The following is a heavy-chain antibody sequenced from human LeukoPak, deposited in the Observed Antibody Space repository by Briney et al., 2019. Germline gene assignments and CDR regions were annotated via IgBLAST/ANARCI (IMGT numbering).Heavy chain of an antibody. CDR1: GGTFSSYA. D-gene: IGHD2-15*01. CDR3: ARVLRHCSGGSCLYYFDY. V-gene: IGHV1-69*05. J-gene: IGHJ4*02. CDR2: IIPIFGTA. Sequence: ASVKVSCKASGGTFSSYAISWVRQAPGQGLEWMGGIIPIFGTANYAQKFQGRVTITTDESTSTAYMELSSLRSEDTAVYYCARVLRHCSGGSCLYYFDYWGQGTLVTVSS.